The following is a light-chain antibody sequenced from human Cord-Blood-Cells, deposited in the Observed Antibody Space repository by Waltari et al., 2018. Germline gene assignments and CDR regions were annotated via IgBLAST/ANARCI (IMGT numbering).Light chain of an antibody. V-gene: IGLV2-14*01. Sequence: QSALTQPASVSGSPGQSITISCTGTSSDGGGSNYVSCYQQHPGKAPKLMIYDVSKRPSGVSNRFSGSKSGNTASLTISGLQAEDEADYYCSSYTSSSTPLFGGGTKLTVL. J-gene: IGLJ2*01. CDR1: SSDGGGSNY. CDR3: SSYTSSSTPL. CDR2: DVS.